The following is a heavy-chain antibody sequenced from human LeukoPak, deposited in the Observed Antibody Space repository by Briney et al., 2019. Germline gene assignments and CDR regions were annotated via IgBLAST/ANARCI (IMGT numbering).Heavy chain of an antibody. CDR2: INPNDGDT. V-gene: IGHV1-2*02. J-gene: IGHJ4*02. Sequence: ASVKVSCKASGYTFTDYYMHWVRKAPGQGFEWMGWINPNDGDTNYAQKFQGRVTMTRDTSISTAHMEVSRLRSDDTAVYYCARANFLYCSSSTCLFDYWGQGTLVTVSS. CDR3: ARANFLYCSSSTCLFDY. CDR1: GYTFTDYY. D-gene: IGHD2-2*01.